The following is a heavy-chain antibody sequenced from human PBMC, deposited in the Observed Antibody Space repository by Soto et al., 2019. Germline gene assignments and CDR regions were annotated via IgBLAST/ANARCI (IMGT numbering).Heavy chain of an antibody. CDR3: ARGPKSYSGSYYGFDY. Sequence: NPSETLSLTCTVSGGSISSYYWSWIRQPPGKGLEWIGYIYYGGSTNYNPSLKSRVTISVDTSKNQFSLKLSSVTAADTAVYYCARGPKSYSGSYYGFDYWGQGTLVTVSS. J-gene: IGHJ4*02. CDR1: GGSISSYY. D-gene: IGHD1-26*01. CDR2: IYYGGST. V-gene: IGHV4-59*01.